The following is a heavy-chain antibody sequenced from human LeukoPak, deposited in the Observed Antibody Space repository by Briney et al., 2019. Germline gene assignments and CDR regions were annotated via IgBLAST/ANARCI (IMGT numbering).Heavy chain of an antibody. V-gene: IGHV4-4*07. D-gene: IGHD2-21*01. J-gene: IGHJ4*02. CDR3: ARGTSCGSKCFFDY. CDR1: GGSISGYY. Sequence: PSETLSLTCKVSGGSISGYYWSWIRQPAGKGLEWIGRLDSSGSTNYNSSLKSRVTMSIGRSQFSLRLTSVTAADTAIYYCARGTSCGSKCFFDYWGQGILVTVSS. CDR2: LDSSGST.